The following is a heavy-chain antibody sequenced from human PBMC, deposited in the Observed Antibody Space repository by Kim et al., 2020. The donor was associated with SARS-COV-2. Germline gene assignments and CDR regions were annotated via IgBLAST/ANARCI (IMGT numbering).Heavy chain of an antibody. CDR1: GFTFSSYG. D-gene: IGHD3-22*01. Sequence: GGSLRLSCAASGFTFSSYGMHWVRQAPGKGLEWVAVIWYDGSNKYYADSVKGRFTISRDNSKNTLYLQMNSLRAEDTAVYYCVAPPLGDYYDSSGYYYVFGYWGQGTLVTVSS. V-gene: IGHV3-33*01. CDR2: IWYDGSNK. J-gene: IGHJ4*02. CDR3: VAPPLGDYYDSSGYYYVFGY.